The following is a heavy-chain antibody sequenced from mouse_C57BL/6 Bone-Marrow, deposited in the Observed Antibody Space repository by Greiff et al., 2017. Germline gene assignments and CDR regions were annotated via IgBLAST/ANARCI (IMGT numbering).Heavy chain of an antibody. J-gene: IGHJ3*01. CDR2: LDPANGNT. CDR1: GFNIKNTY. Sequence: EVQLQQSVAELVRPGASVKLSCTASGFNIKNTYMYWVKQRPEQGLEWIGRLDPANGNTKYAPKFQGKATITADTYSNTAYLQLSSLTSEDTAIYYCDRGVPWFAYWGQGTLVTVSA. D-gene: IGHD2-14*01. V-gene: IGHV14-3*01. CDR3: DRGVPWFAY.